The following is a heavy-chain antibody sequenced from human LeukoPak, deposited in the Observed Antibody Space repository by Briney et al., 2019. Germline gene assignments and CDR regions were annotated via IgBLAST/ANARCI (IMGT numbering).Heavy chain of an antibody. CDR3: AKDRYSDYGDYGGAFDI. J-gene: IGHJ3*02. Sequence: GGSLRLSCAASGFTFSSYGMHWVRQAPGKGLEWVAVISYDGSNKYYADSVKGRFTISRDNSKNMLYLQMNSLRAEDTAVYYCAKDRYSDYGDYGGAFDIWGQGTMVTVSS. V-gene: IGHV3-30*18. CDR1: GFTFSSYG. D-gene: IGHD4-17*01. CDR2: ISYDGSNK.